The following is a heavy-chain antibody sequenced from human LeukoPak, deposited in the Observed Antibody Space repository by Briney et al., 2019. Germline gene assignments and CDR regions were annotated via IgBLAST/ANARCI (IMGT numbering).Heavy chain of an antibody. D-gene: IGHD4-17*01. CDR2: INSDGSEG. Sequence: GGSLRLSCAVSGFTFSGFWMSWSRQAPGKGLEWVASINSDGSEGYYADVVKGRFTISRDNAKNSLYLQINSLRAEDTAVYYCAREPEDYGDYPWGQGTLVTVSS. J-gene: IGHJ5*02. V-gene: IGHV3-7*03. CDR3: AREPEDYGDYP. CDR1: GFTFSGFW.